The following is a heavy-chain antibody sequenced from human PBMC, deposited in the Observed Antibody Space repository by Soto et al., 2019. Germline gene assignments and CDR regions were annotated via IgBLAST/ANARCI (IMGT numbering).Heavy chain of an antibody. Sequence: QVQLVQSGAEVKKPESSVKVSCNASGGTFSSYAISWVRQAHGQGLEWLGGIIPIFGTANYAQKFQRRVTITADESTSTAYMELSSLRSEDTAMYYCARDGRSSSGDYYYYYGMEVWRQGTTVTVSS. CDR2: IIPIFGTA. D-gene: IGHD6-6*01. CDR1: GGTFSSYA. CDR3: ARDGRSSSGDYYYYYGMEV. J-gene: IGHJ6*02. V-gene: IGHV1-69*01.